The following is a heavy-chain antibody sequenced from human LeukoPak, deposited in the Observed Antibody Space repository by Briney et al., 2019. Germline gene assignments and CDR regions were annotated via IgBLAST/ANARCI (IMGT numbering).Heavy chain of an antibody. CDR2: FDPEDGET. CDR3: ATSGYCTNGVCYPHYGMDV. D-gene: IGHD2-8*01. J-gene: IGHJ6*02. V-gene: IGHV1-24*01. Sequence: ASVKVSCKVSGYTLTELSMHWVRQAPGKGLERMGGFDPEDGETIYAQKFQGRVTMNEDTSTDTAYMELSSLRSEDTAVYYCATSGYCTNGVCYPHYGMDVWGQGTTVTVSS. CDR1: GYTLTELS.